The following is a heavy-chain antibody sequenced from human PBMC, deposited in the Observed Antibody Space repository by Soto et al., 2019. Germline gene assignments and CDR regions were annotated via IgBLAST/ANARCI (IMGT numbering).Heavy chain of an antibody. V-gene: IGHV4-59*01. D-gene: IGHD6-13*01. Sequence: SETLSLTCTVSGGSISSYYWSWIRQPPGKGLEWIGYIYYSGSTNYNPSLKSRVTISVDTSKNQFSLKLSSVTAADTAVYYCAREARAASDYYYYYFLDFWGQGTSVTVSS. CDR1: GGSISSYY. CDR2: IYYSGST. J-gene: IGHJ6*03. CDR3: AREARAASDYYYYYFLDF.